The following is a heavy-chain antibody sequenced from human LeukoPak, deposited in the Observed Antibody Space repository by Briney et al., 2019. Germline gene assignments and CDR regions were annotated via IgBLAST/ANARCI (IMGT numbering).Heavy chain of an antibody. D-gene: IGHD3-9*01. J-gene: IGHJ5*02. CDR3: ATDALRYFDWSA. CDR2: IIPILGIA. Sequence: ASVKVSCKASGGTFSSYAISWVRQAPGQGLEWMGRIIPILGIANYAQKFQGRVTITADKSTSTAYMELSSLRSEDTAVYYCATDALRYFDWSAWGQGTLVTVSS. V-gene: IGHV1-69*04. CDR1: GGTFSSYA.